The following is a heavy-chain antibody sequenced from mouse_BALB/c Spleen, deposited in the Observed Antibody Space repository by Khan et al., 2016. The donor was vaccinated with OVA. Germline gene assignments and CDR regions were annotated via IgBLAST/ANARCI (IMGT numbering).Heavy chain of an antibody. CDR1: GFNIKDTY. CDR3: ASSLLLYAMDY. J-gene: IGHJ4*01. CDR2: IDPANGKT. Sequence: VQLQQSGAELVKPGASVKLSCTGSGFNIKDTYIQWVKQRPEQGLEWIGRIDPANGKTIFEPKFQGKATITADTSSNTAYLHLSSLTSEDTVVYYCASSLLLYAMDYWGQGTSVTVSS. D-gene: IGHD1-2*01. V-gene: IGHV14-3*02.